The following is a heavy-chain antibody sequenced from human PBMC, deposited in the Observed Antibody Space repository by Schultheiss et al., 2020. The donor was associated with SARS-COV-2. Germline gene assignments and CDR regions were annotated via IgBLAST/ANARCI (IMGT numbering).Heavy chain of an antibody. J-gene: IGHJ3*02. CDR2: ISYDGSNK. Sequence: GGSLRLSCAASGFTFSSYAMSWVRQAPGKGLEWVAVISYDGSNKYYADSVKGRFIVSRDNSKNTLYLQMNSLRAEDTAVYYCARERGALQPRAFDIWGQGTMVTVSS. CDR3: ARERGALQPRAFDI. CDR1: GFTFSSYA. D-gene: IGHD1-1*01. V-gene: IGHV3-30*03.